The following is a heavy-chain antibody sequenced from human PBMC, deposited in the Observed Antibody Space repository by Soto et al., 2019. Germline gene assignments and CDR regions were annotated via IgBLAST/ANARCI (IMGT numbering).Heavy chain of an antibody. CDR2: IYYSGST. CDR1: GGSISSGGYY. V-gene: IGHV4-31*03. J-gene: IGHJ5*02. D-gene: IGHD3-9*01. Sequence: SETLSLTCTVSGGSISSGGYYWSWIRQHPGKGLEWIGYIYYSGSTYYNPSLKSRATIKPDTSKNQFSLQLNSVTPDDSAVYYCARGPGILNPWGQGILVTGSS. CDR3: ARGPGILNP.